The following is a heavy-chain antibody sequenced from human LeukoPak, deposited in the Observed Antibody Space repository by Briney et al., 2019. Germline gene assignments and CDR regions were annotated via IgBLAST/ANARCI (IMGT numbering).Heavy chain of an antibody. CDR2: ISGSGGSP. V-gene: IGHV3-23*01. J-gene: IGHJ6*03. CDR3: ARVLRYCSGGNCYSGGLGYMDV. D-gene: IGHD2-15*01. Sequence: GGSLRLSCAASGFTFSSYAMSWVRQAPGKGLEWVSAISGSGGSPYYAGSVKGRFTISRDNAKNSLFLQMNSLRAEDTAVYYCARVLRYCSGGNCYSGGLGYMDVWGKGTTVTISS. CDR1: GFTFSSYA.